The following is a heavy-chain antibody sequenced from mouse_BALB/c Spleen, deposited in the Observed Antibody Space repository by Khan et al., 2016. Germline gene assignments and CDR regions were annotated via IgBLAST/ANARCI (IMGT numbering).Heavy chain of an antibody. CDR3: ARNPYGSTYFDY. Sequence: QVQLKESGPGLVQPSQSLSITCTVSGFSLTSYGVHWVRQSPGKGLEWLGVIWSGGSTDYNAAFITRLSISKDNSTSQVFFKMNSLQANDTAIYYCARNPYGSTYFDYWGQGTTLTVSS. V-gene: IGHV2-2*02. CDR1: GFSLTSYG. CDR2: IWSGGST. J-gene: IGHJ2*01. D-gene: IGHD1-1*01.